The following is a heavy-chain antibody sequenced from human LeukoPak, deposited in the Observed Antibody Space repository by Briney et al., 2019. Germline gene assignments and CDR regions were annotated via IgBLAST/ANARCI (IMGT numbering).Heavy chain of an antibody. CDR2: IYSGGNT. V-gene: IGHV3-53*01. D-gene: IGHD2-15*01. CDR1: GVMFRSYG. CDR3: ARRAGEYSHPYDY. J-gene: IGHJ4*02. Sequence: GGSLRLSCAASGVMFRSYGMSWVRQAPGRGLEWVSVIYSGGNTHYSDSVKGRFTISRDNSKNTLYLQMNSLRAEDTAIYYCARRAGEYSHPYDYWGQGTLVTVSS.